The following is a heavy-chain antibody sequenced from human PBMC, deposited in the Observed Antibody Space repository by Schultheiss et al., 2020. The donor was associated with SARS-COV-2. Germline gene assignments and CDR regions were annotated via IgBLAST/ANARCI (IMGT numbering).Heavy chain of an antibody. J-gene: IGHJ3*02. CDR2: INAFNGNT. CDR3: ARDLYGDHAFDI. V-gene: IGHV1-18*01. D-gene: IGHD4-17*01. CDR1: GGTFSSYA. Sequence: ASVKVSCKASGGTFSSYAISWVRQAPGQGLEWMGWINAFNGNTNYAQKLQGRVTMTTDTSTSTAYMELRSLRSDDTAVYYCARDLYGDHAFDIWGQGTMVTVSS.